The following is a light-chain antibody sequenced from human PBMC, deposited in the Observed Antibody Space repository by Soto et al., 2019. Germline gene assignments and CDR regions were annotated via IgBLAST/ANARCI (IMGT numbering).Light chain of an antibody. CDR3: SSYTSSSTLYV. CDR1: SSDVGGYNY. J-gene: IGLJ1*01. CDR2: EVT. Sequence: QSVLTQPASVSGSPGQSSTISFTGTSSDVGGYNYVFWYKQHPGKAPQLMIYEVTNRPSGVSDRFSGSKSGNTASLTISGLQAEDEADYYCSSYTSSSTLYVFGTGTKVTVL. V-gene: IGLV2-14*01.